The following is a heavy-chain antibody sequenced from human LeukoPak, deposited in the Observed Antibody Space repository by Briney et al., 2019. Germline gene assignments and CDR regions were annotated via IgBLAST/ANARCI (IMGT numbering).Heavy chain of an antibody. CDR2: ISAYNGNA. J-gene: IGHJ3*02. D-gene: IGHD3-16*01. Sequence: ASVKVSCKASGYTFTSYGISWVRQAPGQGLEWMGWISAYNGNANYAQKLQGRVTMTTDTSTSTAYIELRSLRSDDTAVYYCARGGSRTYYDYIWGSSGAHDIWGQGTMVTVSS. V-gene: IGHV1-18*01. CDR3: ARGGSRTYYDYIWGSSGAHDI. CDR1: GYTFTSYG.